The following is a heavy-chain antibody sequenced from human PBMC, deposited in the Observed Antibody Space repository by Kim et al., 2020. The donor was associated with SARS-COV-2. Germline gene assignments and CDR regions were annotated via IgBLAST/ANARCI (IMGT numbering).Heavy chain of an antibody. CDR2: IKQDGSEK. J-gene: IGHJ4*02. D-gene: IGHD2-2*01. CDR1: GFTFSSYW. V-gene: IGHV3-7*03. CDR3: ARECRGYCSSTLDY. Sequence: GGSLRLSCAASGFTFSSYWMSWVRQAPGKGLEWVANIKQDGSEKYYVDSVKGRFTISRDNAKNSLYLQMNSLRAEDTAVYYCARECRGYCSSTLDYWGQGTLVTVSS.